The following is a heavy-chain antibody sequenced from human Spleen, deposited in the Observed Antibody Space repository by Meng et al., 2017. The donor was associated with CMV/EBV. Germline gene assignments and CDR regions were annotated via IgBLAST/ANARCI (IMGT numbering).Heavy chain of an antibody. CDR1: GYNLYRQC. D-gene: IGHD3-3*01. V-gene: IGHV1-18*01. CDR2: ITTYNANT. J-gene: IGHJ4*02. CDR3: ASSPFGAVTSYLDY. Sequence: SGYNLYRQCNRRGATGPGQGLEWMGWITTYNANTNYAQKFQGRVTMTTDTSTSTAYMELRSLRSDDTAVYYCASSPFGAVTSYLDYWGQGTLVTVSS.